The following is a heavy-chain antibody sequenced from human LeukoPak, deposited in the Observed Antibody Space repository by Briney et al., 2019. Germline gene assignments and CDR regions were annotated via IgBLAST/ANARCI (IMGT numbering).Heavy chain of an antibody. V-gene: IGHV3-74*01. CDR2: INSDGSSI. D-gene: IGHD1-26*01. CDR1: GFTFGTDW. CDR3: GGGGYLLDY. J-gene: IGHJ4*02. Sequence: PGGALRLSCVASGFTFGTDWMNWVRQAPGKGLVWVSRINSDGSSISYADSVKGRFTISRDNAKNTLYLQMNSLRAEDTAVYYCGGGGYLLDYWGQGTLVTVSS.